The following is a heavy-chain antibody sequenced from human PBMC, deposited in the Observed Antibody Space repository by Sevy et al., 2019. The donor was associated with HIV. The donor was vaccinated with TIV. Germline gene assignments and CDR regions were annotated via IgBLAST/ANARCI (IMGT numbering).Heavy chain of an antibody. D-gene: IGHD2-15*01. CDR3: ARDLFSGGNAVYGY. J-gene: IGHJ4*02. V-gene: IGHV3-21*01. CDR1: GFTFSSYA. Sequence: GGSLRLSCAASGFTFSSYAMNWGHQAPGKGLEWVSSINAISSNIYYAHSVKGRFTISRDNAENSLYLQMNSVRAEDTAVYYCARDLFSGGNAVYGYWGQGTLVTVSS. CDR2: INAISSNI.